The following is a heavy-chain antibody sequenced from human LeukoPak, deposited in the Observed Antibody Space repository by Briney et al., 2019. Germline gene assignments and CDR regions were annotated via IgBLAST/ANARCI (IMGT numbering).Heavy chain of an antibody. CDR3: AKSRSGSANWALQIFDN. V-gene: IGHV3-53*01. J-gene: IGHJ4*02. CDR2: TYSGGST. D-gene: IGHD1-1*01. Sequence: GGSLRLSCAASGFTVSSSYMSWVRQAPGKGLEWVSVTYSGGSTYYADSVKGRFTISRDNSKNSLFVQMNSLRAEDTAVYFCAKSRSGSANWALQIFDNWGQGTLVTVSS. CDR1: GFTVSSSY.